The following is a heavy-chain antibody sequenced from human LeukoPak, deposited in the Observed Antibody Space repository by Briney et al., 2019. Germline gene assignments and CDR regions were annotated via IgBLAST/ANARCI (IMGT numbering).Heavy chain of an antibody. J-gene: IGHJ4*02. CDR3: ASLYCSSTSCYLFH. V-gene: IGHV4-59*08. CDR1: GGSISSYY. Sequence: KASETLSLTCTVSGGSISSYYWSWIRQPPGKGLEWIGYIYYSGSTNYNPSLKSRVNISVDTSKNQFSLKLSSVTAADTALYYCASLYCSSTSCYLFHWGQGTLVTVSS. D-gene: IGHD2-2*01. CDR2: IYYSGST.